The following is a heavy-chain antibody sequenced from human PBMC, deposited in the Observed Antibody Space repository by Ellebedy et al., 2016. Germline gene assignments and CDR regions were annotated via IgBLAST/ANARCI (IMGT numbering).Heavy chain of an antibody. CDR3: AGDSRGITAAGTSLHY. Sequence: GGSLRLSCAASGFTVSSSYVSWVRQAPGKGLEWVSMTSPGGTMHYADYVKGRFTISRDNSKNTLYLQMNSLRAEDTAVYYCAGDSRGITAAGTSLHYWGQGTLVTVSS. V-gene: IGHV3-53*01. D-gene: IGHD6-13*01. CDR1: GFTVSSSY. J-gene: IGHJ4*02. CDR2: TSPGGTM.